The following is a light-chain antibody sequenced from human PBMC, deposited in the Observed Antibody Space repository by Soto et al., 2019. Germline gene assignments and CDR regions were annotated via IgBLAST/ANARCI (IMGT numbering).Light chain of an antibody. CDR3: QQYNNWPPWT. CDR1: QSVSSN. V-gene: IGKV3-15*01. J-gene: IGKJ1*01. CDR2: GAS. Sequence: EVVMTQSPATLSVSPGEGATLSCRASQSVSSNLAWYQQRPGQAPRLLIYGASTRATGIPARFSGSGSGTEFTLTISSLQSEDFGVYYCQQYNNWPPWTFGQGTKVEIK.